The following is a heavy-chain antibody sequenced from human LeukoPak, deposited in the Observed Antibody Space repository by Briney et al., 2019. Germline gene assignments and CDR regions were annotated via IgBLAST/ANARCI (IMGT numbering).Heavy chain of an antibody. D-gene: IGHD4/OR15-4a*01. CDR2: IGGSGTPI. V-gene: IGHV3-11*04. CDR1: GFTFSDHY. J-gene: IGHJ4*02. CDR3: ARDRRPSVYGGLDN. Sequence: GGSLRLSCIASGFTFSDHYMSWIRQAPGKGLEWVSYIGGSGTPIYYADSVKGRFTVSGDNAKNSLFLQMDSLRAEDTAVYYCARDRRPSVYGGLDNWGQGTLVTVSS.